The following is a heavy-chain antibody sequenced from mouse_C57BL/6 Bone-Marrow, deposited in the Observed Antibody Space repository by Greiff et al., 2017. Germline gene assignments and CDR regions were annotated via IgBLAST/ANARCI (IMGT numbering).Heavy chain of an antibody. CDR3: AREADSSNNAY. CDR2: ISDGGSYT. J-gene: IGHJ3*01. Sequence: EVQRVEPGGGLVKPGGSLKLSCAASGFTFSSYAMSWVRQTPEKRLEWVATISDGGSYTYYPDNVKGRFTISRDNAKNNLYLQMSHLKSEDTAMYYCAREADSSNNAYWGQGTLVTVSA. V-gene: IGHV5-4*01. CDR1: GFTFSSYA. D-gene: IGHD2-5*01.